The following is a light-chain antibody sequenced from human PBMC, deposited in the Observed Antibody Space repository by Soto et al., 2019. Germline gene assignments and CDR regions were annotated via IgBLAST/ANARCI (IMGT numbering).Light chain of an antibody. V-gene: IGKV1-5*01. J-gene: IGKJ1*01. CDR3: QQYNSYPWT. Sequence: DIQMTQSPYTLSASVGDRVTITCRASQHINTWLAWYQQKSGKAPKLLMYDASSLESGVPSRFSGSSSGTEFTLTISSVQPGDFATYYCQQYNSYPWTFGQGTKVEIK. CDR2: DAS. CDR1: QHINTW.